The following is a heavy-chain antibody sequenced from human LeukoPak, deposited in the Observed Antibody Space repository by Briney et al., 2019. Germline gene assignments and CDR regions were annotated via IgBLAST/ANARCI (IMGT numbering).Heavy chain of an antibody. CDR3: ARISGWVAATKGIDY. CDR2: ISAYNGNT. CDR1: GYTFNSYG. V-gene: IGHV1-18*01. D-gene: IGHD2-15*01. J-gene: IGHJ4*02. Sequence: GASVKVSCKASGYTFNSYGISWVRQAPGQGLEWMGWISAYNGNTNYAQKFQGRVTMTTDTSTSTAYMELRSLRSDDTAVYYCARISGWVAATKGIDYWGQGTLVTVSS.